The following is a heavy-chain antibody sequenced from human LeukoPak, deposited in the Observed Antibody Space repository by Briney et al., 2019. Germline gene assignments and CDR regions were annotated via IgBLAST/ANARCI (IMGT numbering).Heavy chain of an antibody. V-gene: IGHV3-74*01. D-gene: IGHD6-19*01. CDR1: GFTFSSYW. J-gene: IGHJ4*02. Sequence: PGGSLRLSCAASGFTFSSYWMHWVRQAPGKGLVWVSRISGDGSSTSYADSVKGRFTISRDTAKNTLYLQMSSLRAEDTAVYYCARETFSGWHFDYWGQGTLVPVSS. CDR2: ISGDGSST. CDR3: ARETFSGWHFDY.